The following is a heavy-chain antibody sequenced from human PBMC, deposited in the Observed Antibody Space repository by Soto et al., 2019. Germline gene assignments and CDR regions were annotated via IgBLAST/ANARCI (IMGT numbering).Heavy chain of an antibody. CDR2: ISYDGSNK. V-gene: IGHV3-30-3*01. CDR3: ARDPLALSSSMVRGRFDP. Sequence: LRLSCAAPGFTFSSYAMHWVRQAPGKGLEWVAVISYDGSNKYYAASVKGRFTISRDNSKNTLYRQTNSLRAADTVVYYCARDPLALSSSMVRGRFDPWGQGTRVTVSS. J-gene: IGHJ5*02. CDR1: GFTFSSYA. D-gene: IGHD6-6*01.